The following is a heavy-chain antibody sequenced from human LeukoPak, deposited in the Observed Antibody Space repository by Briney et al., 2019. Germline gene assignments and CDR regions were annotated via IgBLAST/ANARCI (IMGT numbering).Heavy chain of an antibody. CDR3: ARGQTLTF. CDR2: INQDGSKK. Sequence: GGSLRLSCAASGFTFRNYYMIWVRQAPGKGLEWVANINQDGSKKFYVDSVKGRFTISRDNAKNALYLQMNSLRAEDTGVYFCARGQTLTFWGQGTLVTASS. CDR1: GFTFRNYY. J-gene: IGHJ4*02. V-gene: IGHV3-7*01.